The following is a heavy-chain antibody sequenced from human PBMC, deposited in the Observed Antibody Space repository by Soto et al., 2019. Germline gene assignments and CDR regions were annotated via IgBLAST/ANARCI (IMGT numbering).Heavy chain of an antibody. CDR3: AKDLWFNYDSWSYFLFDS. CDR2: ISGSGTGK. V-gene: IGHV3-23*01. J-gene: IGHJ4*02. D-gene: IGHD3-10*01. CDR1: GFSFNNYG. Sequence: GGSLRLSCAASGFSFNNYGMSWVRQAPGKGLQWVSGISGSGTGKYYADSVKGRFTISRDNARNTVYLQLNSLRVEDAALYYCAKDLWFNYDSWSYFLFDSWGQGALVTVSS.